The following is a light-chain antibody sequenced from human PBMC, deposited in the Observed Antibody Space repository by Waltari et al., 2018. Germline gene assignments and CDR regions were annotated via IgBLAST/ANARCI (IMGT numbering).Light chain of an antibody. CDR2: SKY. CDR1: SSNLGNYA. Sequence: QSVLTQPPSVSEAPRQRVTISCSGSSSNLGNYASPWYQQLPGKAPKLLIYSKYVLSSGVSDRFSGSKSGSSASLVISGLQSEDEADYYCATWDDSLNGPVFGGGTKVTVL. J-gene: IGLJ2*01. V-gene: IGLV1-36*01. CDR3: ATWDDSLNGPV.